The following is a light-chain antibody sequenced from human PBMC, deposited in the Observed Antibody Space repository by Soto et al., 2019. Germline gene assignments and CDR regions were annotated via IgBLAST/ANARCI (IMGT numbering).Light chain of an antibody. CDR3: QQYNSYWT. CDR2: DAS. J-gene: IGKJ1*01. Sequence: DIQMTQSPSTLSASVGDRVTITCRASQSISSWLAWYQQKPGKAPKLLIYDASSLESGVPPRFSGSGSGTEFTFTISSLQPDDFATYYCQQYNSYWTFGQGTKV. CDR1: QSISSW. V-gene: IGKV1-5*01.